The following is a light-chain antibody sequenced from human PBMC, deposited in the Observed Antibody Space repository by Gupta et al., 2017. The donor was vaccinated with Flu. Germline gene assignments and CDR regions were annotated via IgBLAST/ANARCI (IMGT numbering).Light chain of an antibody. V-gene: IGKV1-5*03. CDR2: KAS. Sequence: DVQMTQSPSTLSSSVGDRVTITCRASQSISSWLAWYQQKPGKAPKLLIYKASTLEGGVPSRFSGSGSGTEFTLTINSLQPDDFATYYCQHYNTYSSTFGQGTKVEIK. CDR1: QSISSW. CDR3: QHYNTYSST. J-gene: IGKJ1*01.